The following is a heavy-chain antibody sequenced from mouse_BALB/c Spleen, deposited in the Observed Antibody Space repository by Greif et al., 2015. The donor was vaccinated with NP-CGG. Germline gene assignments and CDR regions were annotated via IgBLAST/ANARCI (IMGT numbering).Heavy chain of an antibody. J-gene: IGHJ4*01. V-gene: IGHV1S137*01. D-gene: IGHD2-1*01. CDR1: GYTFTDYA. CDR2: ISTYYGDA. CDR3: ARSAIYYGNTGAMDY. Sequence: VQLQQSGAELVRPGVSVKISCKGSGYTFTDYAMHWVKQSHAKSLEWIGVISTYYGDASYNQKFKGKATMTVDKSSSTAYMELARLTSEDSAIYYCARSAIYYGNTGAMDYWGQGTSVTVSS.